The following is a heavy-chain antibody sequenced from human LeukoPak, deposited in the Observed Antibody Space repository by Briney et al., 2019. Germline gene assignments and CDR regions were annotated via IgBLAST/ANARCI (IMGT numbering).Heavy chain of an antibody. D-gene: IGHD6-25*01. CDR1: GLTVSNNY. J-gene: IGHJ5*02. V-gene: IGHV3-66*01. Sequence: PGGSLRLSCVVSGLTVSNNYMTWARQAPGKGLEWVSLIFSGGGTYYADSVKGRFTISRDSSKNTLYLQMNSLRAEDTALYYCARDPGAAAGNLWSWGQGTLVTVSS. CDR3: ARDPGAAAGNLWS. CDR2: IFSGGGT.